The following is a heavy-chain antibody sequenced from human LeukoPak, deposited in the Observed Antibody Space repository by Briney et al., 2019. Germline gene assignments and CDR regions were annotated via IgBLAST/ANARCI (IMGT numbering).Heavy chain of an antibody. Sequence: SETLSLTCTVSGGSISSGGYYWSCIRQHPGKGLESVGYIYYSGSTYYNPSLRSRVTISVDTSKNQFSLKLSSVTAADTAVYYCARSLRVRLYYDFWSGYPQFYGMDVWGQGTTVTVSS. J-gene: IGHJ6*02. CDR2: IYYSGST. V-gene: IGHV4-31*03. CDR3: ARSLRVRLYYDFWSGYPQFYGMDV. CDR1: GGSISSGGYY. D-gene: IGHD3-3*01.